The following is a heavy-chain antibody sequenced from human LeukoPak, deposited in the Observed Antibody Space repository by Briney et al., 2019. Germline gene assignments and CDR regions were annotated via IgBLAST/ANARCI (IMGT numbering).Heavy chain of an antibody. J-gene: IGHJ4*02. CDR2: ISGSGGST. D-gene: IGHD2-2*01. CDR1: GFTFSSYA. Sequence: GGSLRLSCAASGFTFSSYAMSWVRQAPGKGLECFSAISGSGGSTYYAHSVKGRFTISRDNSKNTLYLQMNSLRAEDTAVYYCAKGYCSSTSCYPYYFDYWGQGTLVTVSS. V-gene: IGHV3-23*01. CDR3: AKGYCSSTSCYPYYFDY.